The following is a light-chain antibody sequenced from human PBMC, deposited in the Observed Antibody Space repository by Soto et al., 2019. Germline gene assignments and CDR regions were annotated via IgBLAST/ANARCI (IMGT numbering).Light chain of an antibody. J-gene: IGKJ4*01. CDR3: QKYYFVPLT. V-gene: IGKV1-27*01. CDR1: QDISHY. CDR2: AAS. Sequence: DVQLTQSPSSLSASVGDRITITCRPSQDISHYLAWYQQKPGKPPRVLIYAASTLQSGVPTRFSGRRSGPDFTLTISSLLPEDVATYYCQKYYFVPLTFGGGTKVEIK.